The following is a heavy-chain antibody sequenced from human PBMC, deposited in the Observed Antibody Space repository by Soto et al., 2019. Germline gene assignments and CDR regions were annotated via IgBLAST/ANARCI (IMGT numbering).Heavy chain of an antibody. Sequence: QVQLQQWGAGLLEPSENLSLNCAVTGGSLSGYYWSWIRQPPGKGLEWIGEVKDGGHTNYSPSLRGRVTISSDTSNNQFSLRQNSVTAADTGVYYCARGHEGVVATPWDQGSIVTVSS. CDR2: VKDGGHT. D-gene: IGHD5-12*01. CDR1: GGSLSGYY. V-gene: IGHV4-34*01. J-gene: IGHJ5*02. CDR3: ARGHEGVVATP.